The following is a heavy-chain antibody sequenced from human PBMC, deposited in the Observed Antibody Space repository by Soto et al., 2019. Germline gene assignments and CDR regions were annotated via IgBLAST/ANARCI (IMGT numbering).Heavy chain of an antibody. J-gene: IGHJ3*02. CDR1: GYAFTSYG. D-gene: IGHD2-21*02. CDR2: ISVYNGNT. CDR3: ARAAKGKGAVVTRCAFYI. Sequence: QVQLVQSGAEVKKPGASVKVSCKASGYAFTSYGISWVRQAPGQGLEWMGWISVYNGNTNYAQKLQGRFTMTTDACTSTAYEELRSLRSDETAVYYCARAAKGKGAVVTRCAFYIWGQGTMVTVSS. V-gene: IGHV1-18*04.